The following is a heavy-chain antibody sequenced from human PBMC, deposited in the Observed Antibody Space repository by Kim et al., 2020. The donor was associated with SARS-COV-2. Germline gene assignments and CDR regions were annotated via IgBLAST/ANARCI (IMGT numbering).Heavy chain of an antibody. J-gene: IGHJ5*02. CDR1: GFTFDDYA. D-gene: IGHD3-10*01. V-gene: IGHV3-9*01. Sequence: GGSLRLSCAASGFTFDDYAMHWVRQAPGKGLEWVSGISWNSGSIGYADSVKGRFTISRDNAKNSLYLQMNSLRAEDTALYYCAKGGGLLWFGELSSWFDP. CDR2: ISWNSGSI. CDR3: AKGGGLLWFGELSSWFDP.